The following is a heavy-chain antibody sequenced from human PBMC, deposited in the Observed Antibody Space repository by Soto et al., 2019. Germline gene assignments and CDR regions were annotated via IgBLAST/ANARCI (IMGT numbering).Heavy chain of an antibody. CDR2: INHSGST. D-gene: IGHD6-6*01. CDR1: GGSFSGYY. Sequence: PSETLSLTXAVYGGSFSGYYWSWIRQPPGKGLEWIGEINHSGSTNYNPSLRSRVTISVDTFKNQFSLKLSSVTAADTAVYYCARGHSSSIWGQGTMVTVSS. V-gene: IGHV4-34*01. CDR3: ARGHSSSI. J-gene: IGHJ3*02.